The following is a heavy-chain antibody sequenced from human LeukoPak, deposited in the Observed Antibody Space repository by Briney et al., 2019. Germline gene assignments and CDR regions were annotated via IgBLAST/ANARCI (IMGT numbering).Heavy chain of an antibody. Sequence: GESLKISCKGSGDSFTSYWITWVRQMPGKGLEWVGRIDPSDSYTNYSPSFQGHVTISADKSISTAYLQWSSLKASDTAIYYCGFCGGPRCYQSDFWGQGTLVTVSS. J-gene: IGHJ4*02. V-gene: IGHV5-10-1*01. CDR1: GDSFTSYW. CDR2: IDPSDSYT. D-gene: IGHD2-15*01. CDR3: GFCGGPRCYQSDF.